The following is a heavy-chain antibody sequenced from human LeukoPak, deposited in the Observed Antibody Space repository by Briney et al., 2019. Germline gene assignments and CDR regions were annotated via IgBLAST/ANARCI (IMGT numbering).Heavy chain of an antibody. Sequence: PGGSLRLSCAASGFTFRSYWMTWVRQAPGKGLEWVANIKQHGSEKYYVDSVKGRFTISRDDAKNSLYLQMNSLRAEDTAVYYCARXFXNIATDYWGQGTLVTVSS. CDR3: ARXFXNIATDY. CDR2: IKQHGSEK. J-gene: IGHJ4*02. CDR1: GFTFRSYW. D-gene: IGHD6-13*01. V-gene: IGHV3-7*01.